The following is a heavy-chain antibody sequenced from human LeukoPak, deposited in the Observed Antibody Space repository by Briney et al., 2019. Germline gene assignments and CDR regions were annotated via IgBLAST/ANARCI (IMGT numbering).Heavy chain of an antibody. CDR1: GFTFSDYY. CDR3: ARAGVTTLVLQS. CDR2: ISSSSSHT. D-gene: IGHD4-23*01. Sequence: GGSLRLSCAASGFTFSDYYMSWLRQAPAKGLEWISSISSSSSHTNYTDSVKGRFTISRDNAKNSLYLQLNSLRAEDTAVYYCARAGVTTLVLQSWGQGTLVTVSS. J-gene: IGHJ4*02. V-gene: IGHV3-11*05.